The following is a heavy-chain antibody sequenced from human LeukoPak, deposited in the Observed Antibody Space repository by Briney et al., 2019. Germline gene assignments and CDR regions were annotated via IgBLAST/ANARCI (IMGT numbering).Heavy chain of an antibody. J-gene: IGHJ4*02. CDR2: VHNSGTT. CDR3: ARDGLYSYGYSYFDF. D-gene: IGHD5-18*01. CDR1: GGSVSTYH. Sequence: SETLTLTCTVSGGSVSTYHWSWLRQSAVKGLEWIGRVHNSGTTNYNPSLESRVTMSVDTSKNQFSLKLRSVTAADTAVYYCARDGLYSYGYSYFDFWGQGTLVTVSS. V-gene: IGHV4-4*07.